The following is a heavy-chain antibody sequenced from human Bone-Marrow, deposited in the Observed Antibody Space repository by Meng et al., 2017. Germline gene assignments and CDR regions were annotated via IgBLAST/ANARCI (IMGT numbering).Heavy chain of an antibody. Sequence: GESLKISCAASGFTFSSYWMSWVRQAPGKGLEWVANIKQDGSEKYYVDSVKGRFTISRDNAKNSLYLQMNSLRAEDTALYYCAKDRGETYYDILTGYPGPYYYYYGMDVWGQGTTVTVSS. CDR1: GFTFSSYW. D-gene: IGHD3-9*01. J-gene: IGHJ6*02. CDR2: IKQDGSEK. V-gene: IGHV3-7*03. CDR3: AKDRGETYYDILTGYPGPYYYYYGMDV.